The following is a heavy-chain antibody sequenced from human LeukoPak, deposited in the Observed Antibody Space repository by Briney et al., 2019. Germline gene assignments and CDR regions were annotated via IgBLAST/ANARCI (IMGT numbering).Heavy chain of an antibody. Sequence: GGSQRLSCAASGFTFTSYAMSWVRQAPGKGLVWVSRIDSDGSGTSYADSVKGRFTISRDNARNTLYLQMNSLRADDTAVYYCARERGDSFDFDYWGQGTLVTVSS. CDR1: GFTFTSYA. CDR3: ARERGDSFDFDY. V-gene: IGHV3-74*01. J-gene: IGHJ4*02. D-gene: IGHD5-18*01. CDR2: IDSDGSGT.